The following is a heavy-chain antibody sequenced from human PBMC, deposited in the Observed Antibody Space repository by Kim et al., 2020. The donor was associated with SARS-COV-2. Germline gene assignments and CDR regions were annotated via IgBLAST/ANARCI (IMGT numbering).Heavy chain of an antibody. V-gene: IGHV3-30*02. Sequence: VKGRFTMSRDNFKNTLYLQRNGLRAEDTAVFYCAKDAGSGSYYSSNNFDYWGQGTLVTVSS. CDR3: AKDAGSGSYYSSNNFDY. J-gene: IGHJ4*02. D-gene: IGHD3-10*01.